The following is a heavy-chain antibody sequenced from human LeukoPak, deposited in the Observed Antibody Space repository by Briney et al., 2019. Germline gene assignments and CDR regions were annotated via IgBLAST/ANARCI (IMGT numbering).Heavy chain of an antibody. D-gene: IGHD5-12*01. Sequence: PGGTLRLSCAASGFSFRDFWMTWVRQAPGKGLEWVANINQGGSVKYYVDSVKGRFTISRDDAESSLYVQRNSLSDEDTVAYYSARFGYSGWNLEYWGQGTLVTVSS. CDR2: INQGGSVK. J-gene: IGHJ4*02. V-gene: IGHV3-7*01. CDR1: GFSFRDFW. CDR3: ARFGYSGWNLEY.